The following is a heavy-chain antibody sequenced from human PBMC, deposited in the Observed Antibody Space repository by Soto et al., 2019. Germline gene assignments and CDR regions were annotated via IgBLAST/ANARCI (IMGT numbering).Heavy chain of an antibody. CDR2: IYYSGST. J-gene: IGHJ4*02. Sequence: SETLSLTCTVSGGSISSSSYYWGWIRQPPGKGLEWIGSIYYSGSTYYNPSLKSRVTISVDTSKNQFSLKLSSVTAADTAVYYCVWGYDFWSGYIDYWGQGTLVTVSS. V-gene: IGHV4-39*01. D-gene: IGHD3-3*01. CDR1: GGSISSSSYY. CDR3: VWGYDFWSGYIDY.